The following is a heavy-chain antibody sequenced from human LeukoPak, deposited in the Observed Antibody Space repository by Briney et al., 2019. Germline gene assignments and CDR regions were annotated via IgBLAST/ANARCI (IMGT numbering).Heavy chain of an antibody. CDR2: INWNGGRT. Sequence: GGSLRLSCAASGFTFDDYGMSWVRQAPGKGLEWVSCINWNGGRTGYADSVKGRFTISRDNAKNSLYLQMNSLRAEDTALYYCASAKHAIRYFDYMDVWGKGTTVTVSS. V-gene: IGHV3-20*04. J-gene: IGHJ6*03. CDR1: GFTFDDYG. CDR3: ASAKHAIRYFDYMDV. D-gene: IGHD3-9*01.